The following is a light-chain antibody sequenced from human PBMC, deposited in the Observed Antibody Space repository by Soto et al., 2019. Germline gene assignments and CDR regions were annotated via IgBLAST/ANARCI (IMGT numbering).Light chain of an antibody. CDR3: QQYSSSPPEFT. Sequence: EIVLTQSPGTLSLSPGERATLSCRASQSISSNYLAWYQQRPGQAPRLLIFGASYRATGIPDRSSGSGSGTDFTLTISRLEPEDFAVYYCQQYSSSPPEFTFGPGTRVDSK. V-gene: IGKV3-20*01. J-gene: IGKJ3*01. CDR2: GAS. CDR1: QSISSNY.